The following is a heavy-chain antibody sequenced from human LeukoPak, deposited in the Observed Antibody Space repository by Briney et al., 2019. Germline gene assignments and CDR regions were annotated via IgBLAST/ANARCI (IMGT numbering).Heavy chain of an antibody. J-gene: IGHJ4*02. CDR2: IYHSGST. CDR1: GGSISSGGYS. CDR3: ARVNQSSSWYLDY. V-gene: IGHV4-30-2*01. Sequence: SQTLSLTCAVSGGSISSGGYSWSWLRQPPGKGLEWLGYIYHSGSTYYNPSLKSRVTISVDRSKNQFSLKLSSVTAADTAVYYCARVNQSSSWYLDYWGQGTLVTVSS. D-gene: IGHD6-13*01.